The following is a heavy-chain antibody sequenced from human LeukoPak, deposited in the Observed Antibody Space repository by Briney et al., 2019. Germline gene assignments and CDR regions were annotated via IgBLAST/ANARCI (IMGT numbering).Heavy chain of an antibody. CDR3: AGDWGDWLSAFDI. V-gene: IGHV3-21*01. CDR2: ISSSSSYI. J-gene: IGHJ3*02. D-gene: IGHD3-9*01. Sequence: PGGSLRLSCAASGFTFSSYSMNWVRQAPGKGLEWVSSISSSSSYIYYADSVKGRFTISRDNAENSLYLQMNSLRAEDTAVYYCAGDWGDWLSAFDIWGQGTMVTVSS. CDR1: GFTFSSYS.